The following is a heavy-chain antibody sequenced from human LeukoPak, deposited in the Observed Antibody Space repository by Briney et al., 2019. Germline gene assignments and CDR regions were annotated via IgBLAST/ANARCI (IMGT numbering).Heavy chain of an antibody. CDR1: GFTFSSYE. Sequence: GGSLGLSCAASGFTFSSYEMNWVRQAPGKGLEWVSYISSSGSTIYYADSVKGRFTISRDNAKNSLYLQMNGLRAEDTAVYYCARLYYDILTGYFDYWGQGTLVTVSS. V-gene: IGHV3-48*03. CDR3: ARLYYDILTGYFDY. CDR2: ISSSGSTI. J-gene: IGHJ4*02. D-gene: IGHD3-9*01.